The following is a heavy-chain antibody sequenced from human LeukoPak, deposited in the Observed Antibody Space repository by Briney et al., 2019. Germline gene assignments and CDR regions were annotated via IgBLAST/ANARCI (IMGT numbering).Heavy chain of an antibody. CDR2: INHSGST. CDR3: AREKSSSWDNWFDP. D-gene: IGHD6-13*01. Sequence: SETLSLTCAVYDGSFSGYYWSWIRQPPGKGLEWIGEINHSGSTNYNPSLKSRVTISLDTSKSQFSLKVRYVTAADTAVYYCAREKSSSWDNWFDPWGQGTLVTVSS. V-gene: IGHV4-34*01. CDR1: DGSFSGYY. J-gene: IGHJ5*02.